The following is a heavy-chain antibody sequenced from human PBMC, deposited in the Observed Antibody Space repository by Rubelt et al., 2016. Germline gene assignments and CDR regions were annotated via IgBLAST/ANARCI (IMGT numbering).Heavy chain of an antibody. D-gene: IGHD4-11*01. CDR1: GFTFSSYA. J-gene: IGHJ3*02. CDR2: ISYDGSNK. V-gene: IGHV3-30*04. Sequence: QVQLVESGGGVVQPGRSLRLSCAASGFTFSSYAMHWVRQAPGKGLEWVAVISYDGSNKYYAEDVKGRFTISRDNSKNTLYLQMNSLRAEDTAVYYCARAGVTTADAFDIWGQGTMVTVSS. CDR3: ARAGVTTADAFDI.